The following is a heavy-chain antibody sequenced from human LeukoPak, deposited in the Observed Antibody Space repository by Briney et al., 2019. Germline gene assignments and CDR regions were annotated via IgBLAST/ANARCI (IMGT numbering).Heavy chain of an antibody. CDR3: ARDKSSGWYEDNYFDY. Sequence: SETLSPTCTVSGGSISSYYWSWIRQPPGKGLEWIGYIYYSGSTNYNPSLKSRVTISVDTSKNQFSLKLSSVTAADTAVYYCARDKSSGWYEDNYFDYWGQGTLVTVSS. CDR1: GGSISSYY. D-gene: IGHD6-19*01. V-gene: IGHV4-59*01. CDR2: IYYSGST. J-gene: IGHJ4*02.